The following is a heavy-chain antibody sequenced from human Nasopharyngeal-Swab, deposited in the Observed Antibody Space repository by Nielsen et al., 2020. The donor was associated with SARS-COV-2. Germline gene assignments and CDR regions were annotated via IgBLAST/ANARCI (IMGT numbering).Heavy chain of an antibody. CDR1: GFTFSSYS. Sequence: ETLSLTCAASGFTFSSYSMNWVRQAPGKGLEWVSYISSSSSTIYYADSVKGRFTISRDNAKNSLYLQMNSLRDEDTAVYYCARADETYCGGDCYSGYDYWGQGTLVTVSS. D-gene: IGHD2-21*02. CDR3: ARADETYCGGDCYSGYDY. CDR2: ISSSSSTI. J-gene: IGHJ4*02. V-gene: IGHV3-48*02.